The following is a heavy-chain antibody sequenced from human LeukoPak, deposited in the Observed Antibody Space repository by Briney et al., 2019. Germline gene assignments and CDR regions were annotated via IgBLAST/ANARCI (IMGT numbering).Heavy chain of an antibody. CDR2: INLNAVTT. D-gene: IGHD6-25*01. CDR1: GYTFTNYY. Sequence: ASVTVSCTASGYTFTNYYIHWMRQAPGQGLEWVGIINLNAVTTRYTQKFQGRITVTRDTSTSTVYMELSSLRSEDTAVYFCAREGAAEAKNFDYWGQGTLVIVSS. CDR3: AREGAAEAKNFDY. J-gene: IGHJ4*02. V-gene: IGHV1-46*01.